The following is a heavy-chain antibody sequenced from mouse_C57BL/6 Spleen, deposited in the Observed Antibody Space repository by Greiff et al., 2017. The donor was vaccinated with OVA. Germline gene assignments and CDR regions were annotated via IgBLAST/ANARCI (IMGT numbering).Heavy chain of an antibody. CDR3: TRDYDGYYWYFDV. CDR2: ISSGGDYI. D-gene: IGHD2-3*01. J-gene: IGHJ1*03. CDR1: GFTFSSYA. V-gene: IGHV5-9-1*02. Sequence: EVNLVESGEGLVKPGGSLKLSCAASGFTFSSYAMSWVRQTPEKRLEWVAYISSGGDYIYYADTVKGRFTISRDNARNTLYLQMSSLKSEDTAMYYCTRDYDGYYWYFDVWGTGTTVTVSS.